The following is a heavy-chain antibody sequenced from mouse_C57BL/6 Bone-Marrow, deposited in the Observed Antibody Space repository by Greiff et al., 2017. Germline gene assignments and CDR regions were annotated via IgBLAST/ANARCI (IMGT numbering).Heavy chain of an antibody. Sequence: DVQLVESGGGLVKPGGSLKLSCAASGFTFSSYTMSWVRQTPEKRLEWVATISGGGGNTYYPDSVKGRFTISRDNAKNTLYLQMSSLRSEDTALYYCARPVITTVVATDYAMDYWGQGTSVTVSS. CDR3: ARPVITTVVATDYAMDY. J-gene: IGHJ4*01. V-gene: IGHV5-9*01. D-gene: IGHD1-1*01. CDR1: GFTFSSYT. CDR2: ISGGGGNT.